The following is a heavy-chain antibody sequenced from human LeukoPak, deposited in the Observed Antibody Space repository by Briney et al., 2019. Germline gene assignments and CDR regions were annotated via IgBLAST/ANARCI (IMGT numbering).Heavy chain of an antibody. Sequence: ASVKVSCKASGYTFTGYYMHWVRQAPGQGLEWMGWINPNSGGTNYAQKFQGRVTMTRDTSIGTAYMELSRLRSDDTAVYYCARDHYYDSSGLGDWGQGTLVTVSS. V-gene: IGHV1-2*02. CDR3: ARDHYYDSSGLGD. CDR1: GYTFTGYY. D-gene: IGHD3-22*01. CDR2: INPNSGGT. J-gene: IGHJ4*02.